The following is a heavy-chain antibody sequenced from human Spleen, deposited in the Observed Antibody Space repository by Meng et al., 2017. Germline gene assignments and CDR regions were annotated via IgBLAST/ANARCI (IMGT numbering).Heavy chain of an antibody. Sequence: QVQLVQSGTEVKKPGASVKVSCKASGYTFTSYDISWVRQAPGQGLEWMGWISPKSGDTHYAQKFQARVTMTGDTSISTAYMELSGLRSDDTAMYYCARDEDISAAGKLFGDYWGQGTLVTVSS. V-gene: IGHV1-2*02. D-gene: IGHD6-13*01. CDR3: ARDEDISAAGKLFGDY. J-gene: IGHJ4*02. CDR1: GYTFTSYD. CDR2: ISPKSGDT.